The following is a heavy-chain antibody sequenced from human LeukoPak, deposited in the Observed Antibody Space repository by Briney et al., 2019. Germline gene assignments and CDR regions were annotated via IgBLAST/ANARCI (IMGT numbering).Heavy chain of an antibody. Sequence: PGGSLRLSCVGSGFTFDDCGMSWVRQSPGKGLEWVAGINWNGGSTGYADSVRGRFTISRDNAKNSLYLQMNSLRGEDTALYYCAISPGITGTTTGFDYWGQGTLVIVSS. CDR2: INWNGGST. J-gene: IGHJ4*02. CDR3: AISPGITGTTTGFDY. CDR1: GFTFDDCG. V-gene: IGHV3-20*04. D-gene: IGHD1-14*01.